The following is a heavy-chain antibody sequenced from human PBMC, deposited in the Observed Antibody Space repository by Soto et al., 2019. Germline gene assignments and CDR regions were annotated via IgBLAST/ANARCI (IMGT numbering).Heavy chain of an antibody. CDR2: INHSGST. D-gene: IGHD3-3*01. CDR3: AKVRITIFGVVIIYFDY. J-gene: IGHJ4*02. CDR1: GGSFSGY. V-gene: IGHV4-34*01. Sequence: SETLSLTCAVYGGSFSGYWSWIRQPPGKGLEWIGEINHSGSTNYNPSLKSRVTISVDTSKNQFSLKLSSVTAADTAVYYCAKVRITIFGVVIIYFDYWGQGTLVTVSS.